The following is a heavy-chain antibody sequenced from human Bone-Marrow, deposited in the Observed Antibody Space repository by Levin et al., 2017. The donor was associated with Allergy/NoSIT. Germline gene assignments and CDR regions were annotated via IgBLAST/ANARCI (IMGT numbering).Heavy chain of an antibody. CDR3: AREGGGRLS. CDR1: GFSFSSYW. D-gene: IGHD3-16*01. CDR2: IKQDGSEK. V-gene: IGHV3-7*01. J-gene: IGHJ5*02. Sequence: QSGGSLRLSCAASGFSFSSYWMTWLRQAPGKGLEWVANIKQDGSEKNYVDSVKGRFTISRDNAKNSLYLQMNRLTAEDTAGYYCAREGGGRLSWGQGTLVTVSS.